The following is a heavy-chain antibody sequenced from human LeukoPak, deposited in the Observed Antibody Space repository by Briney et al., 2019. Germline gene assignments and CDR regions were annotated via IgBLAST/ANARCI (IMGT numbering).Heavy chain of an antibody. CDR3: ARDGVADHYYYYYMDV. J-gene: IGHJ6*03. CDR2: IYTSGST. V-gene: IGHV4-4*07. Sequence: SETLSLTCTVSGGSISSYYWSWIRQPAGKGLEWIGRIYTSGSTNYNPSLKSRVTISVDKSKSQFSLKLSSVTAADTAVYYCARDGVADHYYYYYMDVWGKGTTVTVSS. D-gene: IGHD2-15*01. CDR1: GGSISSYY.